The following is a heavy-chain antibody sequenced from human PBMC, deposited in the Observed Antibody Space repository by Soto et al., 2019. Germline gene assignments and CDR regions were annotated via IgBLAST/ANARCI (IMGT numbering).Heavy chain of an antibody. J-gene: IGHJ4*02. D-gene: IGHD5-18*01. CDR3: ARERYSYGQAQIFDY. CDR1: GFPFSSYG. Sequence: PGGSLRLSCAASGFPFSSYGMHWVRQAPGKGLEWVAVIWYDGSNKYYADSVKGRFTISRDNSKNTLYLQMNSLRAEDTAVYYCARERYSYGQAQIFDYWGQGTLVTVSS. V-gene: IGHV3-33*01. CDR2: IWYDGSNK.